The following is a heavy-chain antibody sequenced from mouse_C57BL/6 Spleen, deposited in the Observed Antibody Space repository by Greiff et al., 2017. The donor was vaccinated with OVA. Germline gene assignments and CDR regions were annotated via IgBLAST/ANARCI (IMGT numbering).Heavy chain of an antibody. V-gene: IGHV2-5*01. CDR3: AKEDYGSSYAMDY. J-gene: IGHJ4*01. CDR2: IWRGGST. D-gene: IGHD1-1*01. CDR1: GFSLTSYG. Sequence: VMLVESGPGLVQPSQSLSITCTVSGFSLTSYGVHWVRQSPGKGLEWLGVIWRGGSTDYNAAFMSRLSITKDNSKSQVFFKMNSLQADDTAIYYCAKEDYGSSYAMDYWGQGTSVTVSS.